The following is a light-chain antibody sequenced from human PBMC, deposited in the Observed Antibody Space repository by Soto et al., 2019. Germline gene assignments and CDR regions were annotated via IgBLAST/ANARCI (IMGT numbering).Light chain of an antibody. CDR2: DVS. CDR3: SSYTSSSTLVV. J-gene: IGLJ2*01. V-gene: IGLV2-14*01. CDR1: SSDVGGYNY. Sequence: QSALTQPASVSGSPGQSITISCTGTSSDVGGYNYVSWYQQHPGKAPKPMIYDVSNRPSGVSNRFSGSKSGNTASLTISGLPAEDEADYYCSSYTSSSTLVVFGGGTKLTVL.